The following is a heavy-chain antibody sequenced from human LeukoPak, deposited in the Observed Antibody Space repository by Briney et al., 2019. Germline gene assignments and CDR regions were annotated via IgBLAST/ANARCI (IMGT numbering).Heavy chain of an antibody. V-gene: IGHV1-18*01. CDR1: GYTFTSYG. CDR3: ARLAGLVPRKGIVVVVAATPGDYYYYGMDV. J-gene: IGHJ6*02. CDR2: ISAYNGNT. D-gene: IGHD2-15*01. Sequence: ASVKVSCKASGYTFTSYGISWVRQAPGQGLEWMGWISAYNGNTNYAQKLQGRVTMTTDTSTSTAYMELRSLRSDDTAVYYCARLAGLVPRKGIVVVVAATPGDYYYYGMDVWGQGTTVTVSS.